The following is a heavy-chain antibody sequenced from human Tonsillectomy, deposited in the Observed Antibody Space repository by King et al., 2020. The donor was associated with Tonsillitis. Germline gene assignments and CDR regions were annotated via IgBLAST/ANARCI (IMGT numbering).Heavy chain of an antibody. Sequence: VQLQQSGPGLVKPSQTLSLTCAISGDSVSSNSAAWNWIRQSPSRGLEWLGRTYYRSKWYNDYAVSVKSRITINPDTSKNQFSLQLNSVTPEDTAVYYCGGLVENVRRGADYYYYYGMDVWGQGTTGTVSS. V-gene: IGHV6-1*01. J-gene: IGHJ6*02. D-gene: IGHD5-24*01. CDR1: GDSVSSNSAA. CDR2: TYYRSKWYN. CDR3: GGLVENVRRGADYYYYYGMDV.